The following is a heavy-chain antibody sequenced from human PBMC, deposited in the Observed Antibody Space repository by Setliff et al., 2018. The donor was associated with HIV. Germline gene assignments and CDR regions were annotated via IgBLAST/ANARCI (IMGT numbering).Heavy chain of an antibody. Sequence: SVKVSCKASGGTFSSYALRWVRQAPGQGLEWMGGITPISGTTNYAQKFQVRVTMTAVESTSTAYMELSSLRTDDTAAYYCAKDSGDYNFWSTYRSNHFDYWGQGALVTVSS. V-gene: IGHV1-69*13. J-gene: IGHJ4*02. CDR2: ITPISGTT. D-gene: IGHD3-3*01. CDR3: AKDSGDYNFWSTYRSNHFDY. CDR1: GGTFSSYA.